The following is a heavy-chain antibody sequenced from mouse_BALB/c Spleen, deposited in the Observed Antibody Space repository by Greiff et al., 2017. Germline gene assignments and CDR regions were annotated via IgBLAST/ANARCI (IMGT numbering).Heavy chain of an antibody. CDR3: ARLSTMITTWFAY. CDR2: ISNGGGST. CDR1: GFTFSSYT. Sequence: DVHLVESGGGLVQPGGSLKLSCAASGFTFSSYTMSWVRQTPEKRLEWVAYISNGGGSTYYPDTVKGRFTISRDNAKNTLYLQMSSLKSEDTAMYYCARLSTMITTWFAYWGQGTLVTVSA. D-gene: IGHD2-4*01. V-gene: IGHV5-12-2*01. J-gene: IGHJ3*01.